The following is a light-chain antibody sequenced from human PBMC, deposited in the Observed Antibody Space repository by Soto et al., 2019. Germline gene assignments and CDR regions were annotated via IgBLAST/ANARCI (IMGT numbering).Light chain of an antibody. CDR2: EGS. CDR1: SSDVGSYNL. Sequence: QSVLTQPASVSGSPGQSITISCTGTSSDVGSYNLVSWYQQHPGKAPKLMIYEGSKRPSGVSNRFSGSKSGNTASLTISGLQAEDEADYYCCSYAGSSTPPRDVVFGGGTKVTVL. V-gene: IGLV2-23*01. CDR3: CSYAGSSTPPRDVV. J-gene: IGLJ2*01.